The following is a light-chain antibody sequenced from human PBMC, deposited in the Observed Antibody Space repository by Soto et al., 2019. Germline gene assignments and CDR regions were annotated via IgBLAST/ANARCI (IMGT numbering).Light chain of an antibody. J-gene: IGKJ1*01. CDR3: QEYNGRSS. CDR1: QNVGGD. CDR2: RTS. V-gene: IGKV3-15*01. Sequence: EGVTTQSPATLSVSPGERATLSCRASQNVGGDLAWYQQKPGQAPRLLIYRTSTRANGTPVRFSGGGSGTEFTLTISSLQSEDFAVYYCQEYNGRSSFGQGTKVEMK.